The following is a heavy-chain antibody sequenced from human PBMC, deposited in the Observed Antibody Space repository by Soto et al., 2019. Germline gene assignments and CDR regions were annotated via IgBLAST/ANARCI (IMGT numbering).Heavy chain of an antibody. CDR1: GGSFSDYF. CDR3: ARGRFGELFGVDWLDP. J-gene: IGHJ5*02. V-gene: IGHV4-34*01. CDR2: IYHAGST. D-gene: IGHD3-10*01. Sequence: PSETLSLTCAVYGGSFSDYFWSWIRQPPGKGLEWIGYIYHAGSTYYNPSLKSRVTISVDRSKNQFSLNLTSVTAADTAVYYCARGRFGELFGVDWLDPWGQGTLVTVSS.